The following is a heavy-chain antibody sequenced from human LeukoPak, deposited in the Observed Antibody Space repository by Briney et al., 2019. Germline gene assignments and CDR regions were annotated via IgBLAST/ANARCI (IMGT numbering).Heavy chain of an antibody. CDR3: AREENDFWSGYYSTFFDY. CDR1: GITFSSAS. D-gene: IGHD3-3*01. V-gene: IGHV3-21*01. J-gene: IGHJ4*02. Sequence: PGGSLRLSCSASGITFSSASMNWVRQAPGKGLEWVSYIDSTSACMIYADSVKGRFTISRDNAKNSLYLQMNSLRAEDTAVYYCAREENDFWSGYYSTFFDYWGQGTLVTVSS. CDR2: IDSTSACM.